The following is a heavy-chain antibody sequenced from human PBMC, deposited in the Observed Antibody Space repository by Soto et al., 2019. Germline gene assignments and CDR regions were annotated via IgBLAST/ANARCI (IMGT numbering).Heavy chain of an antibody. CDR3: GSSSSRDYYYGMDV. V-gene: IGHV1-69*13. CDR2: IIPIFGTA. Sequence: SVKVSCKASGGTFSSYAISWVRQAPGQGLEWMGGIIPIFGTANYAQKFQGRVTITADESTSTAYMELSSLRSEDTAVYYCGSSSSRDYYYGMDVWGQGTTVTVSS. D-gene: IGHD6-6*01. CDR1: GGTFSSYA. J-gene: IGHJ6*02.